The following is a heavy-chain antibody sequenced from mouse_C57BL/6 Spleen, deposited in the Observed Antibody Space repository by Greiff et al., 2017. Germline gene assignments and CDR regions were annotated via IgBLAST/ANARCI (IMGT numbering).Heavy chain of an antibody. V-gene: IGHV2-2*01. CDR1: GFSLTSYG. Sequence: VQLQQSGPGLVQPSQSLSITCTVSGFSLTSYGVHWVRQSPGKGLEWLGVIWSGGSTDYNAAFISRLGISKDNTKSQVFFKMNRLQADDTAIYYCAREEGDGYDYWGQGTTLTVSS. J-gene: IGHJ2*01. CDR3: AREEGDGYDY. CDR2: IWSGGST. D-gene: IGHD2-3*01.